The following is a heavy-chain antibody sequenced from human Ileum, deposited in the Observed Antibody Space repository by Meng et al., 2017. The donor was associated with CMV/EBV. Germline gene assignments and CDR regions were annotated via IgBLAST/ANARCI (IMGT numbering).Heavy chain of an antibody. V-gene: IGHV1-18*01. J-gene: IGHJ5*02. CDR3: VRDRDSGGATATHNWFDP. CDR1: TFSSYG. Sequence: TFSSYGITWVRRAPGQGLEWMGWSSAYNGHTDYPQNFQGRVTMTTDTSTSKAYMELRSLRSDDTAVYYCVRDRDSGGATATHNWFDPWGQGTLVTVSS. D-gene: IGHD2-21*01. CDR2: SSAYNGHT.